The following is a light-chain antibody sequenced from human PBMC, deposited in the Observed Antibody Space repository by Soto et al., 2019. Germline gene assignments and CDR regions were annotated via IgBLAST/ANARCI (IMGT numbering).Light chain of an antibody. V-gene: IGKV1-5*01. Sequence: DIQMTQSPSTLSASVGDRVTITCRASQSINSWLAWYQQKPGKAPKLLIYDASSLKSGVPSRFSGSGSGTEFTLTISSLQPDDLATYYCQQYNSLLYTFGQGTKLEIK. CDR3: QQYNSLLYT. J-gene: IGKJ2*01. CDR1: QSINSW. CDR2: DAS.